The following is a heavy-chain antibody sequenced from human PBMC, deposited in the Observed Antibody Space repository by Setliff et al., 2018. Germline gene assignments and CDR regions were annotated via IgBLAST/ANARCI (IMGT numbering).Heavy chain of an antibody. Sequence: SETLSLTCTVSVGSLYSGNYYWTWIRQPAGKALEWIGHIHGTEGTHYNPSLESRVTISRDKSPNQFSLMLRSVTAADTALYYCARGYYNGRGYYYLPCSFDSWGRGIVVTVSS. CDR3: ARGYYNGRGYYYLPCSFDS. CDR2: IHGTEGT. CDR1: VGSLYSGNYY. V-gene: IGHV4-61*09. D-gene: IGHD3-10*01. J-gene: IGHJ4*02.